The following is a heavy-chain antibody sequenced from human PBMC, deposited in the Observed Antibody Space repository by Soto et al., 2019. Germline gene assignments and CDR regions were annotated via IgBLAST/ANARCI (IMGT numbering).Heavy chain of an antibody. CDR1: GFTFSSYA. D-gene: IGHD4-17*01. CDR3: AKVVTTVTTCPFDS. V-gene: IGHV3-23*01. J-gene: IGHJ4*02. Sequence: EVQLLESGGGLVQPGGSLRLSCAASGFTFSSYAMSWVRQAPGKGLEGVSAISGSGGSTYYADSVKGQFTISRDNSKNPQYLQMNSLRAEDTAVYYCAKVVTTVTTCPFDSWGQGTLVTVSS. CDR2: ISGSGGST.